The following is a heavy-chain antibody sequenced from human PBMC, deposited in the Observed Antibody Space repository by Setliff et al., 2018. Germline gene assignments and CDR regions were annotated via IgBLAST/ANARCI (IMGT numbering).Heavy chain of an antibody. D-gene: IGHD2-8*01. J-gene: IGHJ6*02. V-gene: IGHV1-2*06. CDR1: GHTFTGYY. CDR3: ARGLGYCTNGVCYTGWYYYYGMDV. CDR2: INPNSGGT. Sequence: ASVKVSCKASGHTFTGYYMHWVRQAPGQGLEWMGRINPNSGGTNYAQKFQGRVTMTRNTSISTAYMELSSLRSEDTAVYYCARGLGYCTNGVCYTGWYYYYGMDVWGQGTTVTVSS.